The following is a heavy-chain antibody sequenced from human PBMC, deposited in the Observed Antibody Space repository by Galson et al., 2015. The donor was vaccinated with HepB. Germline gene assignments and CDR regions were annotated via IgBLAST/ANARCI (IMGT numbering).Heavy chain of an antibody. CDR3: ARDRLGYYGMDV. D-gene: IGHD6-19*01. Sequence: SLRLSCAASGFTFSSYSMNWVRQAPGKGLEWVSYISSLSSTIYYADSVKGRFTISKDNGKNSLYLQMNSLRDEDTAVYYCARDRLGYYGMDVWGQGTTVIVSS. CDR2: ISSLSSTI. V-gene: IGHV3-48*02. CDR1: GFTFSSYS. J-gene: IGHJ6*02.